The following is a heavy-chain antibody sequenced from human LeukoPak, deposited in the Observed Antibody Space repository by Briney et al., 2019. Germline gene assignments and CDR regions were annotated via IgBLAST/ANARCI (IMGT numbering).Heavy chain of an antibody. V-gene: IGHV4-59*01. D-gene: IGHD7-27*01. CDR3: AKAGNWGGYYYYLDV. Sequence: SETLSLTCTVSGGSISGYYWSWIRQSPGKGLEWIGYIYYSGSTNYNPSLKSRVTISLDTSKNQFSLKLSSVTAADTAVYYCAKAGNWGGYYYYLDVWGKGATVTVSS. CDR1: GGSISGYY. CDR2: IYYSGST. J-gene: IGHJ6*03.